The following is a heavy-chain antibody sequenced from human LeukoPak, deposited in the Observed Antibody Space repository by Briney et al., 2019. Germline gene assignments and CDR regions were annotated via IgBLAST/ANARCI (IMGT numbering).Heavy chain of an antibody. J-gene: IGHJ4*02. CDR1: GGSFSGYY. D-gene: IGHD3-3*01. CDR3: ARGRRGNYDFWSGYYIYYFDY. CDR2: INHSGST. Sequence: PSETLSLTCAVYGGSFSGYYWSWIRQPPGKGLEWIGEINHSGSTNYNPSLKSRVTISVDTSKNQFSLKLSSVTAADTAVYYCARGRRGNYDFWSGYYIYYFDYWGQGTLVTVSP. V-gene: IGHV4-34*01.